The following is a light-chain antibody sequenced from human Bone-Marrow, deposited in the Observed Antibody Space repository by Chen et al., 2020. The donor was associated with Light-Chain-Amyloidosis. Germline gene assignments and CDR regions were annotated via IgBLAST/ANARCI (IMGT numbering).Light chain of an antibody. J-gene: IGLJ3*02. CDR3: GAWDITLSARV. V-gene: IGLV1-51*01. Sequence: QSVLTQPPSVSAAPGQSVTISCSGDISNIGKNYVSWYQQYPGTAPKLLSFDNHQRPSGMPDRFSGSKSGTSATLIISGLQTGDEADYYCGAWDITLSARVFGGGTKLTVL. CDR2: DNH. CDR1: ISNIGKNY.